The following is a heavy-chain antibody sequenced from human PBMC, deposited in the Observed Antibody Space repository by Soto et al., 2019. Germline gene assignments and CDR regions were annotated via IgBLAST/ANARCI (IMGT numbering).Heavy chain of an antibody. CDR1: GFAFGSYG. CDR3: AKLPNCGGDCYFDY. CDR2: VRYDGINK. Sequence: QVQLVESGGGVVQPGGSLRLSCAASGFAFGSYGMHWVRQAPGKGLEWVAVVRYDGINKYYADSVKGRFTISRDNSKSMVYLQMNSLRPDDTAVYYCAKLPNCGGDCYFDYWGQGTLVTVSS. D-gene: IGHD2-21*02. V-gene: IGHV3-30*02. J-gene: IGHJ4*02.